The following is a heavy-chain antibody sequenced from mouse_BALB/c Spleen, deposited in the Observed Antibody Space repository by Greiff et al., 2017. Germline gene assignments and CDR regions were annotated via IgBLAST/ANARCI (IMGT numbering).Heavy chain of an antibody. V-gene: IGHV5-12-1*01. CDR1: GFAFSSYD. J-gene: IGHJ3*01. CDR2: ISSGGGST. CDR3: ARQPDDSWFAY. D-gene: IGHD2-13*01. Sequence: EVHLVESGGGLVKPGGSLKLSCAASGFAFSSYDMSWVRQTPGKRLEWVAYISSGGGSTYYPDTVKGRFTISSDNAKNTLYLQMSSLKTEDTAMYYCARQPDDSWFAYWGQGTLVTVSA.